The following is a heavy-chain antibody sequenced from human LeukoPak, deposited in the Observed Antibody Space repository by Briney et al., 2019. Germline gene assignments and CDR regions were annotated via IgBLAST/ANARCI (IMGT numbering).Heavy chain of an antibody. CDR2: INHSGST. V-gene: IGHV4-34*01. D-gene: IGHD3-3*01. Sequence: SETLSLTCAVYGGSFSGYYWSWIRQPPGKGLEWIGEINHSGSTNYNPSLKSRVTISVDTSKNQFSLKLSSVTAADTAVYYCARGRPKVTIFGVDPMEYYFDYWGQGTLVTVSS. J-gene: IGHJ4*02. CDR3: ARGRPKVTIFGVDPMEYYFDY. CDR1: GGSFSGYY.